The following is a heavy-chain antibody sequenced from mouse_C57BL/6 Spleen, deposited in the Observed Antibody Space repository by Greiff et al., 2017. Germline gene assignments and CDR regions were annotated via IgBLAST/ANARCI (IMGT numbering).Heavy chain of an antibody. CDR1: GFNIKDDY. Sequence: VQLQQSGAELVRPGASVKLSCTASGFNIKDDYMHWVKQRPEQGLEWIGWIDPENGDTEYASKFQGKATITADPSSNTAYLQLSSLTSEDTAVYYCTTALTYYAMDYRGQGNSGTGSS. V-gene: IGHV14-4*01. J-gene: IGHJ4*01. CDR2: IDPENGDT. CDR3: TTALTYYAMDY.